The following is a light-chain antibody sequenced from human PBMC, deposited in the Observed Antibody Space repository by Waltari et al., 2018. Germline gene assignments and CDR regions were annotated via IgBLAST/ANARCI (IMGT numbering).Light chain of an antibody. CDR1: RSPTGSHY. Sequence: SVLPQPPSASGPPGPRVPLSCSGRRSPTGSHYVYWSQQLPGTAPKRLIYRNNTRPSGVPDLFSGSKSGTAAARASRGRRAEEEAEDDGAAWDDSLSGLVFGGGTKLTVL. CDR2: RNN. J-gene: IGLJ2*01. V-gene: IGLV1-47*01. CDR3: AAWDDSLSGLV.